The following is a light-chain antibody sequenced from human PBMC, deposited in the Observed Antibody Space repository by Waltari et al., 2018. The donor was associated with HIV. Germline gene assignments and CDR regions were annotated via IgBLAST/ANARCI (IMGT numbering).Light chain of an antibody. J-gene: IGLJ1*01. CDR1: TSDITGYNY. Sequence: QSALTQPASVSGSPGQSITFSCTGTTSDITGYNYVSWFQQHPGKAPKLLIYEVSNRPAGVANRFAASRSGNTASLTISGLQPEDEADYYCSSYSSTRRLVFGSGTQVTVL. V-gene: IGLV2-14*01. CDR3: SSYSSTRRLV. CDR2: EVS.